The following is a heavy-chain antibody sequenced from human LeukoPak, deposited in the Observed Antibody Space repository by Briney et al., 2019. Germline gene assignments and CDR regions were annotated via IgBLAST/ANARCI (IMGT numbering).Heavy chain of an antibody. CDR3: ARDRARWLQAPFDY. V-gene: IGHV3-30-3*01. CDR1: GFTFSSYA. D-gene: IGHD5-24*01. Sequence: PGRSLRLSCAASGFTFSSYAMHWVRQAPGKGLEWVAVISYDGSNKYYADSVKGRFTISRDNSKNTLYLQMNSLRAEDTAVYYCARDRARWLQAPFDYWGQGTLVTVSS. CDR2: ISYDGSNK. J-gene: IGHJ4*02.